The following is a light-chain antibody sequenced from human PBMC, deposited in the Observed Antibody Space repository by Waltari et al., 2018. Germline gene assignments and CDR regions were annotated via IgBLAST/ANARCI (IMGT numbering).Light chain of an antibody. CDR1: SNDVGGYKY. V-gene: IGLV2-14*03. Sequence: QSALTQPASVSGAPGQSITISCPGTSNDVGGYKYVPWYKQHPGKAPKVLIYDVNNRPSGVSNRFSGSKSGNTASLTISGLQAEDEADYFCSSYTSSTSVIFGGGTKVTVL. CDR3: SSYTSSTSVI. CDR2: DVN. J-gene: IGLJ2*01.